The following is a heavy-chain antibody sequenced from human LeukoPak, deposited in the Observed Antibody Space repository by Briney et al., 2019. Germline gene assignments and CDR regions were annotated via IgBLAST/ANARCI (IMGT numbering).Heavy chain of an antibody. CDR2: IIPIFGTA. Sequence: ASVKVSCKASGGTFSSYAISWVRQAPGQGLEWMGGIIPIFGTANYAQKFQGRVTITADKSTSTAYMELSSLRSEDTAVYYCARGRAVAEDFDYWGQGTLVTVSS. V-gene: IGHV1-69*06. J-gene: IGHJ4*02. D-gene: IGHD6-19*01. CDR3: ARGRAVAEDFDY. CDR1: GGTFSSYA.